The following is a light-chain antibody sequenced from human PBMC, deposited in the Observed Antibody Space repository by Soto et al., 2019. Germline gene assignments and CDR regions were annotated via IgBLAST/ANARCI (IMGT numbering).Light chain of an antibody. CDR3: QQRSKWPVT. CDR2: DAT. V-gene: IGKV3-11*01. Sequence: EIVLTQSPATLSLSPGERATLSCRASQSVNSYLAWYQQKPAQAPRLLIYDATSSATAIPARFSGSGSGTDFTLTISSLEPEDFAVYYCQQRSKWPVTFGGGTKVDIK. J-gene: IGKJ4*01. CDR1: QSVNSY.